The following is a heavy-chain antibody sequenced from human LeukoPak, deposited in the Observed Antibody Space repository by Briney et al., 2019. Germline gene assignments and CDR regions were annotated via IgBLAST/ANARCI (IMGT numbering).Heavy chain of an antibody. CDR1: GGSISSYY. J-gene: IGHJ3*02. Sequence: PSETLSLTCTASGGSISSYYWSWIRQPPGKGLEWIGYIYYSGSTNYNPSLKSRVTISVDTSKYQFSLKLSSVTAADTAVYYCAKTLLDAFDIWGQGTMVTVSS. CDR3: AKTLLDAFDI. V-gene: IGHV4-59*08. CDR2: IYYSGST.